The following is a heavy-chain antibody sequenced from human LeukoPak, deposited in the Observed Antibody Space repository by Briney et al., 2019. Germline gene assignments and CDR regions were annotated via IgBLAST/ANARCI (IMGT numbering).Heavy chain of an antibody. D-gene: IGHD2-2*02. J-gene: IGHJ5*02. Sequence: GGSLRLSCAASGFTFSSYWMSWVRQAPGKGLEWVANIKQDGSEKYYVDSVKGRFTISRDNAKNSLYLQMNSLRAEDTAVHYCARGAIIVVPAAIINRAPPTFDPWGQGTLVTVSS. CDR1: GFTFSSYW. CDR3: ARGAIIVVPAAIINRAPPTFDP. V-gene: IGHV3-7*03. CDR2: IKQDGSEK.